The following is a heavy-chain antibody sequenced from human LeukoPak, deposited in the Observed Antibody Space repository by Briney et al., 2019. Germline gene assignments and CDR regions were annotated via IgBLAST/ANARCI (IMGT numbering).Heavy chain of an antibody. V-gene: IGHV3-74*01. CDR2: IKSDGKT. CDR3: ARAQSEVGGYYPEYFRH. D-gene: IGHD3-3*01. Sequence: GGSLRLSCEASGFTFSRYWMHWVRQAPGKGLVWVSRIKSDGKTNYADSVKGRFTISRDNAKNTVSLQMNSLRADDTGVYYCARAQSEVGGYYPEYFRHWGQGTLVTVSS. J-gene: IGHJ1*01. CDR1: GFTFSRYW.